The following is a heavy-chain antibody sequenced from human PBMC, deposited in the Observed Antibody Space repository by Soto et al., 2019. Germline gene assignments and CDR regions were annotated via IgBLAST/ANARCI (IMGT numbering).Heavy chain of an antibody. J-gene: IGHJ4*02. CDR3: ARTPIVGATGSFDY. V-gene: IGHV4-59*08. Sequence: SETLSLTCTVSGCSISSYYWSWIRQPPGKGLEWIGYIYYSGSTNYNPSLKSRVTISVDTSKNQFSLKLSSVTAADTAVYYCARTPIVGATGSFDYWGQGTLVTVS. CDR1: GCSISSYY. D-gene: IGHD1-26*01. CDR2: IYYSGST.